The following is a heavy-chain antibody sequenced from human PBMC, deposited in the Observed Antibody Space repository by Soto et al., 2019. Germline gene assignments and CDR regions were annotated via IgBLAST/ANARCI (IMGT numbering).Heavy chain of an antibody. Sequence: QVQLVQSGAEVKTPGSSVRVSCKASGGTFSSYTFNWVRQAPGQGLEWMAGIIPRFGTRNYAPTLQGRVTIIADESTSTAYMEPSRLISEDTAVYYCARGRGMYNSGRSELDPWGQGTLVTVSS. CDR2: IIPRFGTR. CDR1: GGTFSSYT. CDR3: ARGRGMYNSGRSELDP. V-gene: IGHV1-69*01. D-gene: IGHD3-22*01. J-gene: IGHJ5*02.